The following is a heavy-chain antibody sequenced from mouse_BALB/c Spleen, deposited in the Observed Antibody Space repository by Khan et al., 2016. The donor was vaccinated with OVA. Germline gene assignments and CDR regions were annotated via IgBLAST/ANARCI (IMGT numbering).Heavy chain of an antibody. V-gene: IGHV3-2*02. CDR1: GYSITSEYT. Sequence: EVKLLESGPGLVKPSQSLSLTCTVTGYSITSEYTWNWIRQFPGNKLEWMGFISYSGNTRYHPSIKSRISITRDTSKNQFFLQLNSVTSEDTATYYCARKDYYDYDPFPYWGQGTLVTVSA. CDR2: ISYSGNT. D-gene: IGHD2-4*01. J-gene: IGHJ3*01. CDR3: ARKDYYDYDPFPY.